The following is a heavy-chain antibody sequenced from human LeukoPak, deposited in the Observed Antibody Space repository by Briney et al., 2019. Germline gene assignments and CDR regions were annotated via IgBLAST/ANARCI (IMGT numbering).Heavy chain of an antibody. CDR2: IWYGGSNK. D-gene: IGHD5-12*01. J-gene: IGHJ4*02. Sequence: PGGSLRLSCAASGFTFSSYGMHWVRQAPGKGLEWVAVIWYGGSNKYYADSVKGRFTISRDNSKNTLYLQMNSLRAEDTAVYYCAKWERGYGGLDYWGQGTLVTVSS. CDR3: AKWERGYGGLDY. CDR1: GFTFSSYG. V-gene: IGHV3-30*02.